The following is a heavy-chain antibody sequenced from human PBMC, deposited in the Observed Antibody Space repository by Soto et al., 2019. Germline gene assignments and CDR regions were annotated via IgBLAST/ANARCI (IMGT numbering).Heavy chain of an antibody. J-gene: IGHJ5*02. CDR3: ATAVYCTNGVCYLLHPRSWFDP. CDR1: GYTLTELS. CDR2: FDPEDGET. D-gene: IGHD2-8*01. V-gene: IGHV1-24*01. Sequence: ASVKVSCKVSGYTLTELSMHLVRQAPGKGIEWMGGFDPEDGETIYAQKFQGRVTMTEDTSTDTAYMELSSLRSEDTAVYYCATAVYCTNGVCYLLHPRSWFDPWGQGTLVTVSS.